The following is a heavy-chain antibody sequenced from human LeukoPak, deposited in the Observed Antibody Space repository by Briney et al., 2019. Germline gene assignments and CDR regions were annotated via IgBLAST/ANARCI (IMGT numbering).Heavy chain of an antibody. CDR3: ARGRVYGSGSYGSRKGWFDP. CDR2: INHSGST. Sequence: PSETLSLTCAVYGGSFSGYYWSWIRQPPGKGLEWIGEINHSGSTNYNPSLKSRVTISVDTSKNQFSLKLSSVTAADTAVYYCARGRVYGSGSYGSRKGWFDPWGQGTLVTVSS. J-gene: IGHJ5*02. CDR1: GGSFSGYY. V-gene: IGHV4-34*01. D-gene: IGHD3-10*01.